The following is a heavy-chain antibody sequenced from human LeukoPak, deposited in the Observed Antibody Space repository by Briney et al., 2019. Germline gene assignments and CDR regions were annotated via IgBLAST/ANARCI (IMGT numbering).Heavy chain of an antibody. V-gene: IGHV4-61*01. CDR2: IYYSGST. CDR3: AREPTRYCSGGSCYDWFDP. J-gene: IGHJ5*02. D-gene: IGHD2-15*01. CDR1: GGSVSGGSYY. Sequence: PSETLSLTCTVSGGSVSGGSYYWSWIRHPPGKGLEWIGYIYYSGSTNYNPSLKSRVTISVDTSKNQFSPKLSSVTAADTAVYYSAREPTRYCSGGSCYDWFDPWGQGTLVTVSS.